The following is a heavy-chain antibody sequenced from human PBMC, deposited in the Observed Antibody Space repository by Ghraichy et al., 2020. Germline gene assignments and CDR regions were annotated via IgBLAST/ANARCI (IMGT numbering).Heavy chain of an antibody. D-gene: IGHD2-2*01. V-gene: IGHV3-23*01. Sequence: GGSLRLSCAASGFTFSSYAMSWVRQAPGKGLEWVSAISGSGGSTYYADSVKGRFTISRDNSKNTLYLQMNSLRAEDTAVYYCAKAGGSPSSEDAVSTWFDYWGQGTLVTVSS. J-gene: IGHJ4*02. CDR2: ISGSGGST. CDR1: GFTFSSYA. CDR3: AKAGGSPSSEDAVSTWFDY.